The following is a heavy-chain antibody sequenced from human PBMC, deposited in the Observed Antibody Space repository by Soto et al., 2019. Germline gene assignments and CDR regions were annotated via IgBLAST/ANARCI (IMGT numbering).Heavy chain of an antibody. V-gene: IGHV3-30*18. CDR2: ISYDGSNK. Sequence: PGGSLRLSCAASGFTFSSYGMHWVRQAPGKGLEWVAVISYDGSNKYYADSVKGRFTISRDNSKNTLYLQMNSLRAEDTAVYYCAKDQAPKAFDIRGQGTMVTVSS. CDR1: GFTFSSYG. CDR3: AKDQAPKAFDI. J-gene: IGHJ3*02.